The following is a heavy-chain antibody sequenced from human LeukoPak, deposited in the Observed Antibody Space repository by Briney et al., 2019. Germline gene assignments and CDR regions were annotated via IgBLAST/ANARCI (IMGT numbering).Heavy chain of an antibody. D-gene: IGHD1-26*01. CDR1: GGSFSGYY. V-gene: IGHV4-34*01. Sequence: SETLSLTCAVYGGSFSGYYWSWIRQPPGKGLEWIGEINHSGSTNYNPSLKSRVTISVDTSKNQFSLKLSSVTAADTAVYYCARHEVGGYPFDYWGQGTLVTVSS. CDR2: INHSGST. CDR3: ARHEVGGYPFDY. J-gene: IGHJ4*02.